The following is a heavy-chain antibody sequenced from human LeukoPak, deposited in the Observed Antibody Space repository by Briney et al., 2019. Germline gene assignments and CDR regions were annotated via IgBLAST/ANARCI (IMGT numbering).Heavy chain of an antibody. D-gene: IGHD6-19*01. Sequence: GGSLRLSCAASGFTFSSYAMHWVRQAPGKGLEWVSGISWNSGSIGYADSVKGRFTISRDNAKNSLYLQMNSLRAEDTALYYCAKDYSIAVAGSFVYWGQGTLVTVSS. CDR1: GFTFSSYA. CDR2: ISWNSGSI. J-gene: IGHJ4*02. CDR3: AKDYSIAVAGSFVY. V-gene: IGHV3-9*01.